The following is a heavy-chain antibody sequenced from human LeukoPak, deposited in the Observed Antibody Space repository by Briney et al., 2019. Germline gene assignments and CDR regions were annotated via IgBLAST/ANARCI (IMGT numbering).Heavy chain of an antibody. D-gene: IGHD3-3*01. CDR2: IYYSGST. J-gene: IGHJ4*02. Sequence: PSETLSLTCTVSGGSVSSSSYYWGWIRQPPGKGLEWIGSIYYSGSTYYNPSLKSRVTISVDTSKNQFSLKLSSVTAADTAVYYCARGAALKYYDFWSEVFDYWGQGTLVTVSS. CDR1: GGSVSSSSYY. V-gene: IGHV4-39*07. CDR3: ARGAALKYYDFWSEVFDY.